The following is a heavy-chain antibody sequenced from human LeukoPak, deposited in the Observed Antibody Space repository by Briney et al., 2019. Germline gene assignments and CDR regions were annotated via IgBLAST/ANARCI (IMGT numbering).Heavy chain of an antibody. CDR2: IYYSWST. V-gene: IGHV4-61*01. Sequence: SETLSLTCTVSGGSVNSGNYYWSWIRQPPGKGLERIGYIYYSWSTNYNPSLKKRVTISVDTSKNQSSLKLGSVPAADTAVYYCARDIRPRQGSGVDYWGQGTLVTVSS. J-gene: IGHJ4*02. CDR1: GGSVNSGNYY. CDR3: ARDIRPRQGSGVDY. D-gene: IGHD3-10*01.